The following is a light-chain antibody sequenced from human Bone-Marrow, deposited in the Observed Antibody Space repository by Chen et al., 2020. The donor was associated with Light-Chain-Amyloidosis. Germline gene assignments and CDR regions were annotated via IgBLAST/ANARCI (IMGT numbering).Light chain of an antibody. Sequence: DIQMTQSPSSLSASVGDRVTITCRASRGIKTWLAWYQKQPGKAPRLLIYAATRLQDGVPSRFSGSGSGTDFTLTINDLQPEDFATYFCQQADSFPLLTFGGGTRVKI. CDR3: QQADSFPLLT. CDR2: AAT. J-gene: IGKJ4*01. CDR1: RGIKTW. V-gene: IGKV1-12*01.